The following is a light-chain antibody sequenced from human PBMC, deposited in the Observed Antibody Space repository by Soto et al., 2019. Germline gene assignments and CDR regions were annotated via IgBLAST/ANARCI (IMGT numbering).Light chain of an antibody. CDR3: QQYHNWPPLT. Sequence: IVMTQSPATLSVSPGESATLSCRASHNVNINVAWYQHKPGQARRLLIFAASARATGVPARISGSGSGTEFSLTISSLQSEDFAVYYCQQYHNWPPLTFGGGTKVELK. CDR2: AAS. V-gene: IGKV3-15*01. J-gene: IGKJ4*01. CDR1: HNVNIN.